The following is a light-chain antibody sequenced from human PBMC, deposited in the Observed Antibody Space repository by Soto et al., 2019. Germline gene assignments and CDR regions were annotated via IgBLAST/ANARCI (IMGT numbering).Light chain of an antibody. CDR2: SVS. CDR1: SSDVGAYNY. V-gene: IGLV2-14*03. J-gene: IGLJ2*01. CDR3: ISLAGSSAHVV. Sequence: QSALTQPASVSGSPGQSITISCTGTSSDVGAYNYVSWYQHHPGKAPKLMIYSVSNRPSGVSSRFSGSKSGNTASLAISGLLAEDEADYYCISLAGSSAHVVFGGGTKLTVL.